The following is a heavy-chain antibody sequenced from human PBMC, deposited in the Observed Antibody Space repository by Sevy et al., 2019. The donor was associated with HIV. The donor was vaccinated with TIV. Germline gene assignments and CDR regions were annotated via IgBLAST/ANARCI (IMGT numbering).Heavy chain of an antibody. CDR3: AKDEIAVAGKSAFDY. V-gene: IGHV3-30*18. CDR1: GFTFSSYG. CDR2: ISYDGSNK. J-gene: IGHJ4*02. Sequence: GGSLRLSCAASGFTFSSYGMHGVRQAPGKGLEWVAVISYDGSNKYYADSVKGRFTISRDNSKNTLYLQMNSLRAEDTAVYYCAKDEIAVAGKSAFDYWGQGTLVTVSS. D-gene: IGHD6-19*01.